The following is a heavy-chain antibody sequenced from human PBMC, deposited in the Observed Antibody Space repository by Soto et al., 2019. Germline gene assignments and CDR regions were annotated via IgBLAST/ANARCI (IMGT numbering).Heavy chain of an antibody. D-gene: IGHD1-26*01. CDR2: ISYDGSNK. CDR3: EKDMRPGNLIVGATFDY. J-gene: IGHJ4*02. Sequence: QVQLVESGGGVVQPGRSLRLSCAASGFTFSSYGMHWVRQAPGKGLEWVAVISYDGSNKYYADSVKGRFTISRDNSKNTLYLQMNSLRADDTAVYYCEKDMRPGNLIVGATFDYWGQGTLVTVSS. V-gene: IGHV3-30*18. CDR1: GFTFSSYG.